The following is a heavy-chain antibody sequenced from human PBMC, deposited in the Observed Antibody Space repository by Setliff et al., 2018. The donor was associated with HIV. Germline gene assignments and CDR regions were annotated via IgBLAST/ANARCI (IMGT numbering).Heavy chain of an antibody. CDR1: GEFVSSGGNY. J-gene: IGHJ4*02. Sequence: PSETLSLTCTVFGEFVSSGGNYWGWVRQLPGKALEWIGYIYYSGETYYSPSLKSRVTISLDTSQSQFSLSLTSVTAADTALYFCARLGDSGYDFRGYFDYWGQGKLVTVS. V-gene: IGHV4-31*03. CDR3: ARLGDSGYDFRGYFDY. CDR2: IYYSGET. D-gene: IGHD5-12*01.